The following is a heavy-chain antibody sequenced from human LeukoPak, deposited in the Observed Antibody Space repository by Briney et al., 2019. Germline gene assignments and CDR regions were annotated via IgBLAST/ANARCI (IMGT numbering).Heavy chain of an antibody. CDR3: ARENCYDSSGYYYVDDY. CDR1: GCTFSSYA. Sequence: SVKVSCKASGCTFSSYAISWVRQAPGQGLEWMGRIIPIFGTANYTQKFQGRVTITTDESTSTAYMELSSLRSEDTAVYYCARENCYDSSGYYYVDDYWGQGTLVTVSS. V-gene: IGHV1-69*05. J-gene: IGHJ4*02. D-gene: IGHD3-22*01. CDR2: IIPIFGTA.